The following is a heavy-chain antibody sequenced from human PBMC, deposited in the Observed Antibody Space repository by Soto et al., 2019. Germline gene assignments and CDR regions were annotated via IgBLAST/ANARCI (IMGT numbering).Heavy chain of an antibody. CDR1: GFTFSSYA. V-gene: IGHV3-23*01. CDR3: AKEGFMTTVTNDAFDI. D-gene: IGHD4-17*01. CDR2: ISGSGGST. J-gene: IGHJ3*02. Sequence: EVQLLESGGGFVQPGGSLRLSCAASGFTFSSYAMSWVRQAPGKGLEWVSAISGSGGSTYYADSVKGRFTISRDNSKNTLYLQMNSLRAEDTAVYYCAKEGFMTTVTNDAFDIWGQGTMVTVSS.